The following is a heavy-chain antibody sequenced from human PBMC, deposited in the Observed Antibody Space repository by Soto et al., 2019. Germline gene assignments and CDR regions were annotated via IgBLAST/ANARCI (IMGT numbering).Heavy chain of an antibody. CDR3: ARSPIRDIIRLIPALDY. J-gene: IGHJ4*02. Sequence: GGSLRLSCAASGFTFSSYAMHWVRQAPGKGLEWVAVISNDGGNKQYADSVKGRFTISRDNSENTLFLRMDSLRADDSGVYYCARSPIRDIIRLIPALDYWGQGTLVTVSS. CDR1: GFTFSSYA. CDR2: ISNDGGNK. V-gene: IGHV3-30-3*01. D-gene: IGHD3-10*01.